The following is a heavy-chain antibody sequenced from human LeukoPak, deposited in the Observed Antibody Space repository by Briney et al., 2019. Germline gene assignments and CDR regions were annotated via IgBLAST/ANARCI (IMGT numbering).Heavy chain of an antibody. Sequence: SETLSLTCTVSGGSISSGDYYCSWIRQPPGKCLEWIGYIYYSGSKYYNPSLTSRVTISVDTSKNQFSLKLISVSAADTAVYYCARDGSGYDIHGDAFDIWGQGTMVTVSS. CDR3: ARDGSGYDIHGDAFDI. CDR2: IYYSGSK. V-gene: IGHV4-30-4*08. CDR1: GGSISSGDYY. J-gene: IGHJ3*02. D-gene: IGHD5-12*01.